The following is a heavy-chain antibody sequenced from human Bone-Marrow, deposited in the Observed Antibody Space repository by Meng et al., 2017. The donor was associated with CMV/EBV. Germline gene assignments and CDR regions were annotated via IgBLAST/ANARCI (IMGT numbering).Heavy chain of an antibody. V-gene: IGHV4-59*01. J-gene: IGHJ4*02. CDR3: ARLPNYYFDY. CDR1: GGSISSYY. CDR2: IYYSGST. Sequence: GSLRLSCTVSGGSISSYYWSWIRQPPGKGLEWIGYIYYSGSTNYNPSLKRRVTISVDTSKNQFSRKLSSVPAADTAVYYCARLPNYYFDYWGQGTLVTVSS. D-gene: IGHD2-8*01.